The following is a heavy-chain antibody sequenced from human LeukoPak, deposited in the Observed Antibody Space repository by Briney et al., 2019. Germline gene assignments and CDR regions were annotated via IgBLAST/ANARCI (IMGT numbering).Heavy chain of an antibody. CDR2: TWYDGGNK. D-gene: IGHD3-3*01. Sequence: GGSLTLSCAPYAFTFTIYGTHCVRQAPSKGPSWEAATWYDGGNKYYADSVEGRFTISRDNSKNTLYLRMNSLRAEDTAVYYCARDKYYDFWSGYYSARGFDYWGQGTLVTVSS. CDR3: ARDKYYDFWSGYYSARGFDY. V-gene: IGHV3-33*01. J-gene: IGHJ4*02. CDR1: AFTFTIYG.